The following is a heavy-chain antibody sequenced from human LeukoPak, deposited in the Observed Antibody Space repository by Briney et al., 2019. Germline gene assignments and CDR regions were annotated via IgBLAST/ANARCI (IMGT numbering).Heavy chain of an antibody. D-gene: IGHD2-15*01. CDR2: IYHSGST. CDR3: ARLQQLLLLDY. Sequence: SETLSLTCAVSGYSISSGYYWGWIRQPPGKGLEWIGGIYHSGSTYYNPSLKSRVTISVDTSKNQFSLKLSSVTAADTAVYYCARLQQLLLLDYWGQGTLVTVSS. CDR1: GYSISSGYY. V-gene: IGHV4-38-2*01. J-gene: IGHJ4*02.